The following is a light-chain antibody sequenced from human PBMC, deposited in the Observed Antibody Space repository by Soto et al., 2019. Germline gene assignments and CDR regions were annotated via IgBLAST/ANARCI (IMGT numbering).Light chain of an antibody. CDR1: QRVSSN. Sequence: EIVMTQSPATLSVSPGDRATLSCRASQRVSSNLAWYQQKPGQAPRLLIYAASTRATGIPARFSGSGSGTEFTLTISGLQSEDFAVYYCQQYNNWWTFGQGTKVDIK. V-gene: IGKV3-15*01. J-gene: IGKJ1*01. CDR3: QQYNNWWT. CDR2: AAS.